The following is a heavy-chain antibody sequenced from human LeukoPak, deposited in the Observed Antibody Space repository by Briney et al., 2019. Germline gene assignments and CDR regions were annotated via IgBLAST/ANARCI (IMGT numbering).Heavy chain of an antibody. D-gene: IGHD5-24*01. Sequence: GGSLRLSCAASGFTFSSYAMSWVRQAPGKGLEWVSAISGSGGSTYYADSVKGRFTISRDNSKNTLYLQMNSLRAGDTAVYYCAKDSDVEMATIFCLWGQGTLVTVSS. V-gene: IGHV3-23*01. J-gene: IGHJ4*02. CDR1: GFTFSSYA. CDR3: AKDSDVEMATIFCL. CDR2: ISGSGGST.